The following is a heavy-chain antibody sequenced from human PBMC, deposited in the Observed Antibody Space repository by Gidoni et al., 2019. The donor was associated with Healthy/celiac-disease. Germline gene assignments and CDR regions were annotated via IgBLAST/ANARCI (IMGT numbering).Heavy chain of an antibody. CDR3: ARDGTLLLWFGDSYFDY. D-gene: IGHD3-10*01. CDR2: IKQDGSEK. Sequence: QAPGKGLEWVANIKQDGSEKYYVDSVKGRFTISRDNAKNSLYLQMNSLRAEDTAVYYCARDGTLLLWFGDSYFDYWGQGTLVTVSS. J-gene: IGHJ4*02. V-gene: IGHV3-7*04.